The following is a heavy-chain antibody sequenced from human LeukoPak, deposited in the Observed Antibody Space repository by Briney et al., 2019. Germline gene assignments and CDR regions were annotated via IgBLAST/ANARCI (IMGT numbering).Heavy chain of an antibody. Sequence: GGSLRLSCIASGFTFSSYAMNWVRQAPGKGLEWVSGISHSGGSTYYADSVRGRFTISRDSSENTPYLQMDSLRAEDTAAFYCAKGRGIASGAFDIRGQGTMVTVSS. J-gene: IGHJ3*02. D-gene: IGHD2-21*01. V-gene: IGHV3-23*01. CDR2: ISHSGGST. CDR1: GFTFSSYA. CDR3: AKGRGIASGAFDI.